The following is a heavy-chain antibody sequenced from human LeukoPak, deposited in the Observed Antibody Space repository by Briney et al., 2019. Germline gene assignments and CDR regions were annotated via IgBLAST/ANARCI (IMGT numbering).Heavy chain of an antibody. CDR3: ARGRSSGYYLAPDY. V-gene: IGHV1-18*01. D-gene: IGHD3-22*01. J-gene: IGHJ4*02. Sequence: ASVKVSCQASGYTCTSYGISWVRQAPGQGLEWMEWISPYNGNTNYAQKLQGRVTMTTDTSTSTAYLELRSLRSDDTAVYYCARGRSSGYYLAPDYWGQGALVTVSS. CDR2: ISPYNGNT. CDR1: GYTCTSYG.